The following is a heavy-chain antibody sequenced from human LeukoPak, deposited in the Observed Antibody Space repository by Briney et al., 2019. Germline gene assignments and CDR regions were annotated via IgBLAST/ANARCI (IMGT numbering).Heavy chain of an antibody. J-gene: IGHJ4*02. CDR2: ISSSGSTI. CDR3: ARSDNWNSIPFDY. D-gene: IGHD1-7*01. CDR1: GFTFSSYE. Sequence: GGSLRLSCAASGFTFSSYEMNWVRQAPGKGLEWVSYISSSGSTIYYADSVKGRFTISRDNAKNSQYLQMNSLRAEDTAVYYCARSDNWNSIPFDYWGQGTLVTVSS. V-gene: IGHV3-48*03.